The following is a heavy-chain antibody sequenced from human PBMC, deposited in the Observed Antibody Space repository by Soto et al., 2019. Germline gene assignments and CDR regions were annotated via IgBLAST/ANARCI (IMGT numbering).Heavy chain of an antibody. Sequence: KTSETLSLTCTVSGGSISSGGYYWSWIRQHPGKGLEWIGYIYYSGSTYYNPSLKSRVTISVDTSKNQFSLKLSSVTAADTAVYYCARDLTGYDSSGYGMDVWGQGTTVTVSS. J-gene: IGHJ6*02. D-gene: IGHD3-22*01. CDR3: ARDLTGYDSSGYGMDV. CDR1: GGSISSGGYY. V-gene: IGHV4-31*03. CDR2: IYYSGST.